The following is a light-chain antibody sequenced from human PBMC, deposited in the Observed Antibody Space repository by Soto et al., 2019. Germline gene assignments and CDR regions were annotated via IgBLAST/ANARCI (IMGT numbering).Light chain of an antibody. Sequence: DIQMTQSPSSLSASVGDRVTITCRASQGIANDLAWFQQKPGQVPKLPIYAASTLKSGVPSRFSGSGSGTDFTLTISSLQPEDVATYYCQKYNSAPQTFGPGTKVDIK. CDR2: AAS. CDR1: QGIAND. CDR3: QKYNSAPQT. J-gene: IGKJ1*01. V-gene: IGKV1-27*01.